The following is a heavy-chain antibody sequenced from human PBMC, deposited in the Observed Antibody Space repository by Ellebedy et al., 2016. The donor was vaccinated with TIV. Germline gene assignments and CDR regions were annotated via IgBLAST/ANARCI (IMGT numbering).Heavy chain of an antibody. Sequence: MPGGSLRLSCTVSGGSISSYYWSWIRQPPGKGREWIGYIYYSGSTNYNPSLKSRVTISVDTSKNQFSLRLRSVTAADTAVYYCARARSSGWLHTPDYWGQGTLVIVSS. CDR1: GGSISSYY. CDR2: IYYSGST. D-gene: IGHD6-19*01. CDR3: ARARSSGWLHTPDY. J-gene: IGHJ4*02. V-gene: IGHV4-59*01.